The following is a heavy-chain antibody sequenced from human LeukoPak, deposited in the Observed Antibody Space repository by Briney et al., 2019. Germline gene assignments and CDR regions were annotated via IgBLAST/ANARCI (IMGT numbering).Heavy chain of an antibody. CDR3: AGEFGAVGSTGSDY. CDR2: ISYGENNK. CDR1: GFSFSNYA. Sequence: GGSLRLSCAASGFSFSNYAMHWVRQAPGKGLEWVAVISYGENNKYYGDSVKGRFTISRDNSKNTLYLQMNSLRPEDTAVYYCAGEFGAVGSTGSDYWGQGTLVTVSS. J-gene: IGHJ4*02. V-gene: IGHV3-30*04. D-gene: IGHD1-26*01.